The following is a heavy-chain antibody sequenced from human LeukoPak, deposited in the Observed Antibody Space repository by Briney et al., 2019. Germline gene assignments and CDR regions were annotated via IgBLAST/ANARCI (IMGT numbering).Heavy chain of an antibody. V-gene: IGHV3-11*01. CDR2: ISSSGSTI. CDR3: AREGRYYYDSSGYSA. CDR1: GFTFSDYY. D-gene: IGHD3-22*01. J-gene: IGHJ5*02. Sequence: PGGSLRLSRAASGFTFSDYYMSWIRQAPGKGLEWVSYISSSGSTIYYADSVKGRFTISRDNAKNSLYLQMNSLRAEDTAVYYCAREGRYYYDSSGYSAWGQGTLVTVSS.